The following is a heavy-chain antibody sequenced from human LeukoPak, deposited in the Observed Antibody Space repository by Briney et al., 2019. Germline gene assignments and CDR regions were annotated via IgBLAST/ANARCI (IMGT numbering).Heavy chain of an antibody. V-gene: IGHV3-66*01. J-gene: IGHJ6*02. CDR2: IYSGGST. D-gene: IGHD4-17*01. Sequence: GGSLRLSCAASGFTVSSNYMSWVRQAPGKGLEWVSVIYSGGSTYYADSVKGRFTIPRDNSKNTLYLQMNSLRAEDTAVYYCAGTDYGDYSTGYYGMDVWGQGTTVTVS. CDR3: AGTDYGDYSTGYYGMDV. CDR1: GFTVSSNY.